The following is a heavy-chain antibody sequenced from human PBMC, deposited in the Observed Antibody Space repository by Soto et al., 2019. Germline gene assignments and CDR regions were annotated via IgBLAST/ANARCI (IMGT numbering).Heavy chain of an antibody. CDR3: GRDEVRNGVGV. CDR1: GFTFTSYW. Sequence: EVRLVESGGGLVQPGGSLRLSCVASGFTFTSYWMSWVRQAPGKGLEWVANIKGDGSEKKYVDSVKGRFTISSDNAHNSVSLQMNSLRAEDTALYYCGRDEVRNGVGVWGQGTTVTVSS. J-gene: IGHJ6*02. CDR2: IKGDGSEK. V-gene: IGHV3-7*01.